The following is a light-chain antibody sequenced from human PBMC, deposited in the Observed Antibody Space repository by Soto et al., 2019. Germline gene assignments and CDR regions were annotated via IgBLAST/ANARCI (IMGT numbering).Light chain of an antibody. CDR2: EVT. V-gene: IGLV2-8*01. J-gene: IGLJ2*01. CDR3: SSYGGSNNFVV. Sequence: QSALTQPPSASGSPGQSVTISCTGTSSDIGDYDYVSWYQQHPGKVPKLIIYEVTKRPSGVPDRFSASKSGNTASLTVSGLKGEDEADYDCSSYGGSNNFVVFGGGTKLTVL. CDR1: SSDIGDYDY.